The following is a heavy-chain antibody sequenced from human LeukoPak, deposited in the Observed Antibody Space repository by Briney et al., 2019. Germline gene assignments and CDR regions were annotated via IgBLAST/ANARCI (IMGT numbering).Heavy chain of an antibody. CDR1: GFTFSSYW. J-gene: IGHJ4*02. Sequence: GGSLRLSCAASGFTFSSYWMSWVRQAPGKGLEWVANIKQDGSEKYYVDSVKGRFTISRENAKNSLYLQMNSLRAEDTAVYYCARERFLVSSSSHFDYWGQGTLVTVSS. V-gene: IGHV3-7*01. CDR3: ARERFLVSSSSHFDY. CDR2: IKQDGSEK. D-gene: IGHD6-6*01.